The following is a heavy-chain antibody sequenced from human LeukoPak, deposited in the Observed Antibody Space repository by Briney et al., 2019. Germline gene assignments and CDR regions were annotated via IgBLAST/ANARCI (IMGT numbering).Heavy chain of an antibody. Sequence: SETLSLTCAVSGGSISSSTWWGWVRQPPGKGLEWIGEIHRSGSTYYNPSLESRLTMSLDKSKNQFSLNLYSMAAADTAVYYCARVRGSSWYYFDYWGQGTLVTVSS. J-gene: IGHJ4*02. D-gene: IGHD6-13*01. V-gene: IGHV4-4*02. CDR3: ARVRGSSWYYFDY. CDR1: GGSISSSTW. CDR2: IHRSGST.